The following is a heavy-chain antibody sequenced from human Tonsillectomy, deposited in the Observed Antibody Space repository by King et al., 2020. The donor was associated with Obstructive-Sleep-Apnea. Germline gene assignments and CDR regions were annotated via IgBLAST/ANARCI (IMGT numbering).Heavy chain of an antibody. Sequence: EVQLVESGAEVKKPGESLRISCKGSGYSFTSYWISWVRQMPGKGLEWMGRIDPSDSYTNYSPSFQGHVTISADKSISTAYLQWSSLKASDTAMYYCARSTPFPIAVAGGEVFDPWGQGTLVTVSS. J-gene: IGHJ5*02. CDR3: ARSTPFPIAVAGGEVFDP. D-gene: IGHD6-19*01. V-gene: IGHV5-10-1*03. CDR2: IDPSDSYT. CDR1: GYSFTSYW.